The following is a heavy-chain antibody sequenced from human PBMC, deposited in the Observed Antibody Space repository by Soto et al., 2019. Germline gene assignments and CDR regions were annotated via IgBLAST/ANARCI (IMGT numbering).Heavy chain of an antibody. J-gene: IGHJ4*02. CDR3: ARDPAGTLPFDY. Sequence: ASVKVSCKASGYTFTGYYMHWVRQAPGQGLEWMGWINPNSGGTNYAQKFQGWATMTRDTSISTAYMELSRLRSDDTAVYYCARDPAGTLPFDYWGQGTLVTVSS. CDR2: INPNSGGT. D-gene: IGHD1-1*01. V-gene: IGHV1-2*04. CDR1: GYTFTGYY.